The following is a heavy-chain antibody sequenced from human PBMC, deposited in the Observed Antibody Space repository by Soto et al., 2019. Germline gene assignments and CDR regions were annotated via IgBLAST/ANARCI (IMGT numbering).Heavy chain of an antibody. Sequence: SETLSLTCTVSGGSMSSHYWTWPRQPPGKGLEWIGYISYSGSTYYNPSLKSRVTISADTSRNQFSLKLSSVIAADTAVYYCARADPDASVGYWGQGTLVTVSS. D-gene: IGHD3-16*01. CDR3: ARADPDASVGY. V-gene: IGHV4-59*11. J-gene: IGHJ4*02. CDR2: ISYSGST. CDR1: GGSMSSHY.